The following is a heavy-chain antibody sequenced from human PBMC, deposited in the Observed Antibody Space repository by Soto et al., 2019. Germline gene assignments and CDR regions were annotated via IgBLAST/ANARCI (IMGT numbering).Heavy chain of an antibody. D-gene: IGHD3-22*01. CDR2: IIPIFGTA. Sequence: QVQLVQSGAEVKKPGSSVKVSCKASGGTFSSYAISWVRQAPGQGLEWMGGIIPIFGTANYAQKFQGRVTITAEESTSTAYMELSSLRSEDTAVYYCARGRGYYYVSSGYSRPFDYWGQGTLVTVSS. CDR3: ARGRGYYYVSSGYSRPFDY. J-gene: IGHJ4*02. CDR1: GGTFSSYA. V-gene: IGHV1-69*01.